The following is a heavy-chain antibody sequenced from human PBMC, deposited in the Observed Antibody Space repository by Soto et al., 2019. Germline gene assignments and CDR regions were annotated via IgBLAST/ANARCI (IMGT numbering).Heavy chain of an antibody. D-gene: IGHD3-22*01. CDR1: GGSFSGYY. Sequence: SETLSLTCAVYGGSFSGYYWTWIRQPPGTGLEWIGEINSSGTTYYNPSLKSRVTIFVDTSKNQFSLKLTSVTAADTALYYCARDYFDSSDYTTNWFDPWGQGTLVTVSS. CDR3: ARDYFDSSDYTTNWFDP. J-gene: IGHJ5*02. V-gene: IGHV4-34*01. CDR2: INSSGTT.